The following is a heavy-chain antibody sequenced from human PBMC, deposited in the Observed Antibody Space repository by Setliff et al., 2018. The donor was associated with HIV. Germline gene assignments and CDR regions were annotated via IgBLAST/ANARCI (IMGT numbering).Heavy chain of an antibody. V-gene: IGHV1-18*01. CDR1: GYTFTNYG. J-gene: IGHJ6*02. CDR2: ISVYNGNT. CDR3: ARGYSSSSSYYYGMDV. Sequence: GASVKVSCKASGYTFTNYGINWVRQAPGRGLEWMGWISVYNGNTNFAQKLPGRVTMTTDTSTSTAYMELRSLRSDDTAVYYCARGYSSSSSYYYGMDVWGQGTKVTVSS. D-gene: IGHD6-6*01.